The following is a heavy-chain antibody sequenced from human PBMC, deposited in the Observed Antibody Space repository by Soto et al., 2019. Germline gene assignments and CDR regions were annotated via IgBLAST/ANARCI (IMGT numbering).Heavy chain of an antibody. D-gene: IGHD3-9*01. V-gene: IGHV4-59*01. Sequence: SETMSLTCTVSGGSISSYYWSWIRQPPGKGLEWIGYIYYSGSTNYSPSLKSRVTISVDTSKNQFSLKLSSVTAADTAVYYCARESNYDISLGSFDIWGQGTMVTVSS. CDR3: ARESNYDISLGSFDI. CDR2: IYYSGST. J-gene: IGHJ3*02. CDR1: GGSISSYY.